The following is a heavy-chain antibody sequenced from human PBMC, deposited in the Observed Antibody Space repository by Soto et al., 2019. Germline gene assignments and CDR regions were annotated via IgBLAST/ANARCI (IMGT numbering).Heavy chain of an antibody. D-gene: IGHD6-13*01. CDR1: GDTFTGDY. CDR3: ATDWQKLV. V-gene: IGHV1-2*07. J-gene: IGHJ4*01. Sequence: SVICSFNASGDTFTGDYMHWVRQAPGQGLDCVGCINPNSGDTNYARNFQGRVTMTRDTSISTAYMEMSRLRSDDTAVYCCATDWQKLVWGHGTLVNV. CDR2: INPNSGDT.